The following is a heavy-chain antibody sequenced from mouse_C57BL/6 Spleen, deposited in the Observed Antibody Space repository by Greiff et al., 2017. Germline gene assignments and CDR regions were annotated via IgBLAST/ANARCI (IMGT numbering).Heavy chain of an antibody. CDR1: GYTFTSYW. J-gene: IGHJ2*01. V-gene: IGHV1-74*01. CDR2: IHPSDSDT. D-gene: IGHD2-1*01. Sequence: QVQLQQPGAELVKPGASVKVSCKASGYTFTSYWMHWVKQRPGQGLEWIGRIHPSDSDTNYNRKFKGKATLTVDKSSSTAYMQLSSLTSEDSAVYYCIIYYHSPGNYFDYWGQGTTLTVSS. CDR3: IIYYHSPGNYFDY.